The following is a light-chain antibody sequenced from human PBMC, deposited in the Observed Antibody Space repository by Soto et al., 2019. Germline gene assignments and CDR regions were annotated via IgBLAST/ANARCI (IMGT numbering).Light chain of an antibody. CDR1: SSNIGRNN. Sequence: QAVVTQPPSTSATPGQRVTISCSGSSSNIGRNNVFWYQQVPGKAPKLLIYRNVQRPSGVPDRFSGSKSGTSASLAISGLRSDDEAHYYCAAWDDSLSGPVFGGGTQLTVL. J-gene: IGLJ2*01. CDR3: AAWDDSLSGPV. V-gene: IGLV1-47*01. CDR2: RNV.